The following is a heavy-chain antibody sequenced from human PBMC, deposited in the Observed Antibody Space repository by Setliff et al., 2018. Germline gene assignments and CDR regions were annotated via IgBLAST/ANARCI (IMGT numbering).Heavy chain of an antibody. CDR1: GGSISSYY. CDR3: ARDRGGDWIYYFDY. V-gene: IGHV4-4*07. D-gene: IGHD2-21*02. J-gene: IGHJ4*02. CDR2: IYIGGSA. Sequence: SETLSLTCTVSGGSISSYYWSWIRQPAGKGLEWIGHIYIGGSANYNPSLKSRVTMSIDTSKNQFSLKVSSVTAADTAVYYCARDRGGDWIYYFDYWGQGTLVTVSS.